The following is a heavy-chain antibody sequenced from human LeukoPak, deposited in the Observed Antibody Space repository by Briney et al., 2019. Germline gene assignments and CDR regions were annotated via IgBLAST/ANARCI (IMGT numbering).Heavy chain of an antibody. CDR2: IYYSGST. Sequence: PSETLSLTCTVSGGSISTYYWRWIRQPPGKELEWIVYIYYSGSTNYNPSLKSRVTISVDTSKNQFSLKLSSVTAADTAVYYCARVIYSGYDYYFDSWGQGTLVTVSS. J-gene: IGHJ4*02. CDR1: GGSISTYY. D-gene: IGHD5-12*01. V-gene: IGHV4-59*01. CDR3: ARVIYSGYDYYFDS.